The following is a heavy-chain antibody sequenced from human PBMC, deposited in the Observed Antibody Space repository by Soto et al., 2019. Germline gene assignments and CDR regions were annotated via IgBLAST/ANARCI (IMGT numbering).Heavy chain of an antibody. CDR2: INRDSSII. D-gene: IGHD2-21*02. CDR1: GFSFNSHY. V-gene: IGHV3-48*01. J-gene: IGHJ4*02. CDR3: LNGDYY. Sequence: EEQLVESGGGLVQPGGSLRLSCAASGFSFNSHYMTWVRQPPGKGLEWVSSINRDSSIIYYADSVRGRFTISRDNAQNSLYLHMNSLSADDTADYFCLNGDYYVGQGTLVTVSS.